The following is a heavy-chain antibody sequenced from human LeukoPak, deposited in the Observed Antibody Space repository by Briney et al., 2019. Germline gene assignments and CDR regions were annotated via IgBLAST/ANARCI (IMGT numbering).Heavy chain of an antibody. CDR3: ARDKYGSGSYSYYFDY. CDR2: IWYDGSNK. CDR1: GFTFSSYA. Sequence: GGSLRLSCAASGFTFSSYAMSLVRQAPGKGLEWVAVIWYDGSNKYYADSVKGRFTISRDNSKNTLYLQMNSLRAEDTAVYYCARDKYGSGSYSYYFDYWGQGTLVTVSS. V-gene: IGHV3-33*08. D-gene: IGHD3-10*01. J-gene: IGHJ4*02.